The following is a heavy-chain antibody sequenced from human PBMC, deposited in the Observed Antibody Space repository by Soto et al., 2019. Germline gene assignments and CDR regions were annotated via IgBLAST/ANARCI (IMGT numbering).Heavy chain of an antibody. CDR2: ISAYNGNT. Sequence: GASVKVSCKASGYTFTSYGISWVRQAPGQGLEWMGWISAYNGNTNYAQKLQGRVTMTTDTSTSTAYMELRSLRSDDTAVYYCAREHRIAVAGTLADYWGQGTLVTVSS. J-gene: IGHJ4*02. D-gene: IGHD6-19*01. CDR1: GYTFTSYG. CDR3: AREHRIAVAGTLADY. V-gene: IGHV1-18*01.